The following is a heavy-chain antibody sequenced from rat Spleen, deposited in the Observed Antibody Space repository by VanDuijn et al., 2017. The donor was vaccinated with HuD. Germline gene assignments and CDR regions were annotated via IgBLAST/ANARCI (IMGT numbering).Heavy chain of an antibody. CDR1: GFSLSRHG. CDR2: IWGNGNP. V-gene: IGHV2S61*01. CDR3: ASQYYYDGYYRDY. J-gene: IGHJ2*01. Sequence: QVHLKESGPGLVQPSQTLSLTCTVSGFSLSRHGVIWVRQPPGKGLEWMGVIWGNGNPNYKSTLTSRLSISRDTSKSQVFLKMNNLQTEDTAMYFCASQYYYDGYYRDYWGQGVMVTVSS. D-gene: IGHD1-12*03.